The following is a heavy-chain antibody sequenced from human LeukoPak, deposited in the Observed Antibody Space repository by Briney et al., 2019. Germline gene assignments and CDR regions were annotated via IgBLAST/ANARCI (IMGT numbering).Heavy chain of an antibody. J-gene: IGHJ6*03. Sequence: SETLSLTCTVSGGSISSYYWSWIRQPPGKGLEWIGYIYYSGSTNYNPSLKSRVTISVDTSKNQFSLKLSSVTAADTAVYYCAGQILPSGSYYILYYMDVWGKGTTVTVSS. V-gene: IGHV4-59*01. CDR2: IYYSGST. CDR3: AGQILPSGSYYILYYMDV. CDR1: GGSISSYY. D-gene: IGHD3-10*01.